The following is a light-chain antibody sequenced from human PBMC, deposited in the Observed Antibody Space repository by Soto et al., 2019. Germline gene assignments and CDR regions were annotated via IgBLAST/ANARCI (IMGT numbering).Light chain of an antibody. CDR3: NSYTSSGTYV. J-gene: IGLJ1*01. V-gene: IGLV2-14*03. Sequence: QSVLTQPASVSGSPGQSITISCTGTSSDVGGFNYVSWYQQHPGKAPKLMIYDVTNRPSGVSYRFSGSKSGNTASLTISGLQAEDEADYYCNSYTSSGTYVLGTGTKVTVL. CDR1: SSDVGGFNY. CDR2: DVT.